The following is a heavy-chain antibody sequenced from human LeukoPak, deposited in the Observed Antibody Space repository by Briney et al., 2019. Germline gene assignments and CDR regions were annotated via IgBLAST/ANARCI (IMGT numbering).Heavy chain of an antibody. V-gene: IGHV4-34*01. CDR3: AFYSGSYVFDY. Sequence: PSETLSLTCAVYGGSFSGYYWSWIRQPPGKGLEWIGEINHSGSTNYNPSLKSRVTISVDTSKNQFSLKLSSVTAADTAVYYCAFYSGSYVFDYWGQGTLVTVSS. CDR2: INHSGST. D-gene: IGHD1-26*01. CDR1: GGSFSGYY. J-gene: IGHJ4*02.